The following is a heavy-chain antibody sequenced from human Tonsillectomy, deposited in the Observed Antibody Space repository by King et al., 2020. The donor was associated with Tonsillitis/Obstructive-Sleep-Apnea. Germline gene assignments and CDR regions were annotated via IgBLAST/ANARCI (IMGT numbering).Heavy chain of an antibody. CDR3: ATHYTNTSPFDY. CDR2: IISGSSYT. V-gene: IGHV3-11*05. J-gene: IGHJ4*02. Sequence: VQLVESGGGLVKPGGSLRLSCAASGFTFSDYYMSWIRQAPGKGLEWVSYIISGSSYTNYADSVKGRFTISRDNAKNSLYLQMNSLRAEDTAVYYCATHYTNTSPFDYWGRGTLVTVSS. D-gene: IGHD2-2*02. CDR1: GFTFSDYY.